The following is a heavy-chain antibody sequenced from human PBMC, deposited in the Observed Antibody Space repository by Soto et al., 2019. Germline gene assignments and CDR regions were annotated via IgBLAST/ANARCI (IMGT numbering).Heavy chain of an antibody. CDR1: GGSISGYY. CDR3: ARGSRLVPAAIVGYFFDF. J-gene: IGHJ4*02. D-gene: IGHD2-2*01. V-gene: IGHV4-59*13. Sequence: TSETLSLTCSVSGGSISGYYWSWLRQSPGKGLEWIGYIYYTGSTNYNPSLKSRVTMSVDTSKNHFSLGLSSVTAADTAMYYCARGSRLVPAAIVGYFFDFWGQGTLVTVSS. CDR2: IYYTGST.